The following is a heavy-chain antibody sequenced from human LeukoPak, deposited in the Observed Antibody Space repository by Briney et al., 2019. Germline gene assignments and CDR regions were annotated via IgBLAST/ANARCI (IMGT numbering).Heavy chain of an antibody. CDR2: ISCSGSTI. D-gene: IGHD3-10*01. J-gene: IGHJ4*02. V-gene: IGHV3-11*01. CDR3: ARGSSLLWL. CDR1: GFTFIDYY. Sequence: GGSLRLSCAASGFTFIDYYMSWFRQAPGKGLEWVSYISCSGSTIYYADSVRGRFTISRDNAKNSLYLQMNSLRADDTAVDYCARGSSLLWLWGQGTLVTVSS.